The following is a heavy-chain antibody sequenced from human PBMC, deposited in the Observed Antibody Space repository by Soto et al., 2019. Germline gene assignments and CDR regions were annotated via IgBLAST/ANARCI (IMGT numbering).Heavy chain of an antibody. CDR1: GGSISSGGDY. Sequence: QVQLQESGPGLVKSSETLSLTCTVSGGSISSGGDYWSWIRQHPGKGLEWIGYIHYSGSAYYNPSLKSRVTISVDTSKNQFSLKLISVTAADTAVYYCTRTGSGDILSNDYLYYYYYMDVWGKGTTVTVAS. CDR2: IHYSGSA. D-gene: IGHD3-9*01. J-gene: IGHJ6*03. CDR3: TRTGSGDILSNDYLYYYYYMDV. V-gene: IGHV4-31*03.